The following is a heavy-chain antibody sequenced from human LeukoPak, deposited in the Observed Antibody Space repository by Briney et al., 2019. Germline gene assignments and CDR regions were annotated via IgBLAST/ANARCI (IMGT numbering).Heavy chain of an antibody. D-gene: IGHD5-24*01. CDR2: ISYDGSNK. Sequence: PGGSLRLSCAASGFTFSSYGMHWVRQAPGKGLEWVAVISYDGSNKYYADSVKGRFTISRDNSKNTLYLQMNSLRAEDTAVYYCAKDSDGYGVVDYWGQGTLVTVSS. CDR1: GFTFSSYG. V-gene: IGHV3-30*18. J-gene: IGHJ4*02. CDR3: AKDSDGYGVVDY.